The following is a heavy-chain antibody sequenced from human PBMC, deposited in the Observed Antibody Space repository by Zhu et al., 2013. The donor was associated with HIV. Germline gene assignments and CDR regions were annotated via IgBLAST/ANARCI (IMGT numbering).Heavy chain of an antibody. CDR1: GGTFSSYA. J-gene: IGHJ6*02. D-gene: IGHD6-19*01. CDR2: IIPIFGTA. V-gene: IGHV1-69*01. Sequence: QVQLVQSGAEVKKPGSSVKVSCKASGGTFSSYAISWVRQAPGQGLEWMGGIIPIFGTANYAQKFQGRVTITADESTSTAYMELSSLRSEDTAVYYCASRAVAGIGVDYYGMDVWGQGTTVTVSS. CDR3: ASRAVAGIGVDYYGMDV.